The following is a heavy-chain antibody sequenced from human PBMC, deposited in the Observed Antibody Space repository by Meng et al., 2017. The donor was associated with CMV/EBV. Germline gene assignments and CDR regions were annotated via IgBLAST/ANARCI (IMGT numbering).Heavy chain of an antibody. D-gene: IGHD6-19*01. CDR3: ARGYSSGWSYYFDY. V-gene: IGHV3-23*01. CDR1: GFTFSSYA. J-gene: IGHJ4*02. CDR2: ISGSGGST. Sequence: GESLKISCAASGFTFSSYAMSWVRQAPGKGLEWVSAISGSGGSTYYADSVKGRFTISRDNAKNSLYLQMNSLRAEDTAVYYCARGYSSGWSYYFDYWGQGTLVTVSS.